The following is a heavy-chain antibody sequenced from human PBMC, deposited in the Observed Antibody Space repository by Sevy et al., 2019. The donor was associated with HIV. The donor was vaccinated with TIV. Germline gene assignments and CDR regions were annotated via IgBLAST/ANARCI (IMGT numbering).Heavy chain of an antibody. CDR1: GGSISSSSYY. J-gene: IGHJ3*02. V-gene: IGHV4-39*01. CDR2: IYYSGST. CDR3: ARFFQRELLDAFDI. Sequence: SETLSLTCTVSGGSISSSSYYWGWIRQPPGKGLEWIGSIYYSGSTYYNPSLKSRVTISVDTSKNQFSLKLSSVTAAETAVYYCARFFQRELLDAFDIWGQGTMVTVSS. D-gene: IGHD1-26*01.